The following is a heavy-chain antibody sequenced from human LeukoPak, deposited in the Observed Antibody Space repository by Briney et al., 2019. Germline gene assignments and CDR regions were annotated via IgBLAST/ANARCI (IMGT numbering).Heavy chain of an antibody. CDR3: ARVSVVPAAREYYYMDV. J-gene: IGHJ6*03. CDR1: GFTVSSNY. Sequence: GGSLRLSCAASGFTVSSNYMSWVRQAPGKGLEWVSSISSSSSYIYYADSVKGRFTISRDNAKNSLYLQMNSLRAEDTAVYYCARVSVVPAAREYYYMDVWGKGTTVTVSS. CDR2: ISSSSSYI. D-gene: IGHD2-2*01. V-gene: IGHV3-21*01.